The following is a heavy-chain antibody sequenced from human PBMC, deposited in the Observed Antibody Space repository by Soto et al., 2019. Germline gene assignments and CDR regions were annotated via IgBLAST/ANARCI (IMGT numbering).Heavy chain of an antibody. D-gene: IGHD3-10*01. CDR1: GLTVSGKKY. J-gene: IGHJ6*02. CDR2: VYDLDGT. Sequence: PGGSLRLSCVASGLTVSGKKYMAWVRQAPGKGPEWLSGVYDLDGTYYADSVRGRFTISRDNSKNTLYLQMNSLRAENTAVYYCAKALRGWQLGNYYYYYYGMDVWGQGTTVTVSS. CDR3: AKALRGWQLGNYYYYYYGMDV. V-gene: IGHV3-53*01.